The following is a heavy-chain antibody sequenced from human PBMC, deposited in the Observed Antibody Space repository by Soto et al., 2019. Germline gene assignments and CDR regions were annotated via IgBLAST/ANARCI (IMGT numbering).Heavy chain of an antibody. CDR2: IIPIFGTA. CDR1: GGTFSSYA. Sequence: QVQLVQSGAEVKKPGSSVTVSCKASGGTFSSYAISWVRQAPVQGLEWMGGIIPIFGTANYAQKFQGRVTIAAVESTSTAYMELGSLRSEDTGVYYCARVRGYKPRYWYFGLWGRGTLVTVSS. V-gene: IGHV1-69*12. D-gene: IGHD5-12*01. J-gene: IGHJ2*01. CDR3: ARVRGYKPRYWYFGL.